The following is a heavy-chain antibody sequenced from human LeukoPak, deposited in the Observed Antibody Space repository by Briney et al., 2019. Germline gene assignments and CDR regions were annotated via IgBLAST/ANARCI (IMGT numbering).Heavy chain of an antibody. J-gene: IGHJ4*02. V-gene: IGHV3-9*03. CDR3: AKGYQLLSTPTFDY. CDR2: ISWNSGSI. CDR1: GFTFDDYA. Sequence: GRSLRLSCAASGFTFDDYAMHWVRQAPGKGLEWVSGISWNSGSIGYADSVKGRFTISRDNVKNSLYLQMNSLRAEDMALYYCAKGYQLLSTPTFDYWGQGTLVTVSS. D-gene: IGHD2-2*01.